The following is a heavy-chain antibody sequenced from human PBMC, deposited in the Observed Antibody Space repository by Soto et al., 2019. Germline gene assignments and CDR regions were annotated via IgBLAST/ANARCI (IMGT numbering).Heavy chain of an antibody. D-gene: IGHD2-2*01. CDR3: ARAGDDCSAAKCYVIDY. Sequence: QVQLEQSGAEVKKPGASVKVSCKASGYTFTNYAMHWVRQAPGQRLEWMGWINTGKGNTKYSQKFQGRVTITSDTSASTAYMDLSSLRSEDTAMYYCARAGDDCSAAKCYVIDYWGQGTLVTVSS. V-gene: IGHV1-3*04. CDR1: GYTFTNYA. J-gene: IGHJ4*02. CDR2: INTGKGNT.